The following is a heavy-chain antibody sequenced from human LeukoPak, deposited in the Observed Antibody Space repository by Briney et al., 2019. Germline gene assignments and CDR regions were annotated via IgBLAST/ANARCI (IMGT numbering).Heavy chain of an antibody. V-gene: IGHV3-72*01. CDR1: GVTLSDHH. J-gene: IGHJ3*02. D-gene: IGHD3-16*01. Sequence: GGSLRLSCAASGVTLSDHHMDWVRQAPGKGLEWVGRTRDKARNYRTEYAASVDGRFTISRDNSRNSVYLQVNSLKTEDTAVYFCGRDGGKGDNSAFDIWGQGTVVTVSS. CDR3: GRDGGKGDNSAFDI. CDR2: TRDKARNYRT.